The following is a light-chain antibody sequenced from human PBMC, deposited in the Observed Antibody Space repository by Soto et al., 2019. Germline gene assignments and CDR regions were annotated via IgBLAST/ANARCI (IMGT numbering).Light chain of an antibody. V-gene: IGLV2-14*01. CDR1: SSDVGDYNY. J-gene: IGLJ2*01. Sequence: QSALTQPASVSGSRGQSITISCTGTSSDVGDYNYVSWYQQHPGKAPKLMIFEVSDRPSGVSNRFSGSKSGNTASLTISGLQAEDEADSYCSSYTSSNTLVFGGGTKLSVL. CDR3: SSYTSSNTLV. CDR2: EVS.